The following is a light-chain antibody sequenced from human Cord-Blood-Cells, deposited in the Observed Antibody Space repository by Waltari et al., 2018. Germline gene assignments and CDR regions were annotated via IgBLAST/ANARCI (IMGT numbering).Light chain of an antibody. CDR2: GNS. Sequence: QSVLTPPPSVSGAPGQRVTISCTGSSSNIGAGYAVHWYQQLPGTAPKLLIYGNSNRPSGVPDRFSGSKSGTSASLAITGLQAEDEADYYCQSYDSSVVFGGGTKLTVL. V-gene: IGLV1-40*01. CDR3: QSYDSSVV. J-gene: IGLJ2*01. CDR1: SSNIGAGYA.